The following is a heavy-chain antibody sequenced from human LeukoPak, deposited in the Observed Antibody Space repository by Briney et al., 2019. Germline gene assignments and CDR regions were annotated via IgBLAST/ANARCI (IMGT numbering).Heavy chain of an antibody. Sequence: PGGSLRLSCAASGISFSSHGMHWVRQAPGKGLEWVAVIWYDGSNIYYADSVKGRFTISRDNSKNTLYLQMNSLRAEDTAVYYCARDLRAMDDAFDIWGQGTMVTVSS. J-gene: IGHJ3*02. CDR3: ARDLRAMDDAFDI. CDR1: GISFSSHG. D-gene: IGHD5-18*01. CDR2: IWYDGSNI. V-gene: IGHV3-33*01.